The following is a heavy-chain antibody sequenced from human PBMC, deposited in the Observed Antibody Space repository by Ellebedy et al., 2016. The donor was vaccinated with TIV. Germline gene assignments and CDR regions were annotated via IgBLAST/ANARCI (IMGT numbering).Heavy chain of an antibody. CDR2: ISYDGRDE. CDR3: ARVMGFGGPLDY. V-gene: IGHV3-30*04. Sequence: PGGSLRLSCAASGFTFSTYAMYWVRQAPGKGLEWVAVISYDGRDEYHADSVKGRFTISRDNSKNTLYLQMISLRAEDTAVYYCARVMGFGGPLDYWGQGTLVTVSS. D-gene: IGHD3-10*01. J-gene: IGHJ4*02. CDR1: GFTFSTYA.